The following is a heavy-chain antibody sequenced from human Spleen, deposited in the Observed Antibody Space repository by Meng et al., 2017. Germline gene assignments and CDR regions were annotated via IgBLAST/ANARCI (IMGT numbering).Heavy chain of an antibody. D-gene: IGHD2-15*01. J-gene: IGHJ3*01. CDR1: GGSLSSSSYY. CDR3: ARERSDCSSGSCYLSAFDV. CDR2: IYYTGNT. V-gene: IGHV4-39*07. Sequence: SETLSLTCSVSGGSLSSSSYYWGWIRQPPGKGLEWIGSIYYTGNTYYNASLKSRVTISIDTSKSQFSLKLSSVTAADTAVYYCARERSDCSSGSCYLSAFDVWGQGTMVTVSS.